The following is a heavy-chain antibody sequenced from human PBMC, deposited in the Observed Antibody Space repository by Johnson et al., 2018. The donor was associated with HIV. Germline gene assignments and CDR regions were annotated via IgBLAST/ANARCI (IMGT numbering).Heavy chain of an antibody. CDR2: IYSGGST. D-gene: IGHD1-26*01. CDR1: GFTVSSNY. CDR3: AIIPPGGAGKGADAFDI. J-gene: IGHJ3*02. Sequence: VQLVESGGGLVQPGGSLRLSCAAFGFTVSSNYMSWVRQAPGKGLEWVSVIYSGGSTYYADSVKGRFTISRDNSKNTLYLQMNSLRAEDTAVYYCAIIPPGGAGKGADAFDIWGQGTMVTVSS. V-gene: IGHV3-66*02.